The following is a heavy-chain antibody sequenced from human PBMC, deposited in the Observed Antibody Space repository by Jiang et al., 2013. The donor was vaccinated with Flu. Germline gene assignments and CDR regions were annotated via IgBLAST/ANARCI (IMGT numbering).Heavy chain of an antibody. V-gene: IGHV1-69*01. D-gene: IGHD3-10*01. CDR3: ATRETYYAQNFYH. CDR1: GGTFRSYV. J-gene: IGHJ1*01. CDR2: IIPIFNRA. Sequence: SGAEVKKPGSSVKVSCKASGGTFRSYVFNWVRQVPGQGLEWMGGIIPIFNRAHYAQKFQGRVTITADATTSTGYMEVTGLTSDDTAVYYCATRETYYAQNFYHWGQGTLVTVSS.